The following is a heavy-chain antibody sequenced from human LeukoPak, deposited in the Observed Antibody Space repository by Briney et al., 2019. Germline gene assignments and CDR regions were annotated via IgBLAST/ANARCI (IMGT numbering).Heavy chain of an antibody. J-gene: IGHJ6*03. CDR2: ISDTGNI. CDR3: ARGVTMVQGYYYYMDV. D-gene: IGHD3-10*01. V-gene: IGHV4-59*01. CDR1: GGSISSYY. Sequence: TSETLSLTCTVSGGSISSYYWSWIRQPPGKGLEWIGYISDTGNINYNPSLKSRVTMSVDTSKDQFSLKLSSVTAADTAVYSCARGVTMVQGYYYYMDVWGKGTTVTVSS.